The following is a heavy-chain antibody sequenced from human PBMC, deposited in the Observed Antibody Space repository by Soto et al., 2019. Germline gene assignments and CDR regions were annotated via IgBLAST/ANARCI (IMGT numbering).Heavy chain of an antibody. CDR3: GRDPSHSYYTLFYYFDY. J-gene: IGHJ4*02. Sequence: EVQLLESGGGLVQPGGSLRLSCAASGFTFSTYAMTWVRQAPGQGLEWVLAISGSGRKTYYAYSVKGRFTISRDDSKGTLYLQMNSLRAEDTAVYYCGRDPSHSYYTLFYYFDYWGQGTLVTVSS. V-gene: IGHV3-23*01. CDR1: GFTFSTYA. D-gene: IGHD1-26*01. CDR2: ISGSGRKT.